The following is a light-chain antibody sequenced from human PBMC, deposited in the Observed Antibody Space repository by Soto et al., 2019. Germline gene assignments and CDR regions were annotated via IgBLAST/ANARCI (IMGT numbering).Light chain of an antibody. J-gene: IGKJ4*01. CDR1: QEIANY. V-gene: IGKV1-33*01. CDR3: QQYDSVPIT. Sequence: DIQMTQSPSSLSASLGARVTITCQASQEIANYLNWYQQKPGKAPNLLISDASSLETGVPSRFSGSGSGTHFTLTIGSLQPEDAATYYCQQYDSVPITFGGGTKVEIK. CDR2: DAS.